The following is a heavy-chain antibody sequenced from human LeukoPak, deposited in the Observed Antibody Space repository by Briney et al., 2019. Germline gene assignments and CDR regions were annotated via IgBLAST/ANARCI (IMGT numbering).Heavy chain of an antibody. Sequence: GGSLRLSCAASGFTFSSYSMNWVRQAPGKGLEWVSYIGSSAGTIYYADSVKGRFTISRDNAKNSLYLQMNSLRDEDTAVYYCARAPLVGATLYYFDYWGQGTLVTVSS. CDR2: IGSSAGTI. D-gene: IGHD1-26*01. CDR3: ARAPLVGATLYYFDY. J-gene: IGHJ4*02. V-gene: IGHV3-48*02. CDR1: GFTFSSYS.